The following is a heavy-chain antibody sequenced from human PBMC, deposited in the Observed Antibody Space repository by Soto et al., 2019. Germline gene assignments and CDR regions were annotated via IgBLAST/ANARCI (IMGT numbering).Heavy chain of an antibody. D-gene: IGHD1-26*01. J-gene: IGHJ5*02. CDR2: IIPILGIA. V-gene: IGHV1-69*02. CDR1: GGTFSSYT. Sequence: QVQLVQSGAEVKKPGSSVKVSCKASGGTFSSYTISWVRQAPGQGLEWMGRIIPILGIANYAQKFQGRVTITADKSTSTDYMELSSLRSEDTAVYYCASGELTYSWFDPWGQGTLVTVSS. CDR3: ASGELTYSWFDP.